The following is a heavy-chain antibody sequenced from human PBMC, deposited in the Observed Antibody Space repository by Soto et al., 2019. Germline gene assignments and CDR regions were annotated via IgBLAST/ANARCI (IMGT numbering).Heavy chain of an antibody. J-gene: IGHJ3*02. CDR2: VYNSGST. Sequence: SETLFLTCTVVCRAIRSSYWCWVRRPPGKGLEWIGYVYNSGSTTYSPSFKSRVTISVDTSKNQFSLKLTSVTAADTAVYYCAREGGGSYGAFDIWGQGTMVT. D-gene: IGHD1-26*01. CDR3: AREGGGSYGAFDI. V-gene: IGHV4-59*01. CDR1: CRAIRSSY.